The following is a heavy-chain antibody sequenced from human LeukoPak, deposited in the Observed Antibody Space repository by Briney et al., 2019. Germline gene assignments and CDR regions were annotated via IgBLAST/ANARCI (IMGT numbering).Heavy chain of an antibody. V-gene: IGHV4-59*01. CDR2: IHYSVSS. CDR1: GSFSRNY. J-gene: IGHJ2*01. D-gene: IGHD4-17*01. CDR3: ARGPYGDYGSWYFDL. Sequence: SETLSLTCTGGSFSRNYWSWIRQAPGKELEWIGYIHYSVSSDYNPSFKSRITISADTSKNHFSLKLTSVTATDTAVYYCARGPYGDYGSWYFDLWGRGTLVTVSS.